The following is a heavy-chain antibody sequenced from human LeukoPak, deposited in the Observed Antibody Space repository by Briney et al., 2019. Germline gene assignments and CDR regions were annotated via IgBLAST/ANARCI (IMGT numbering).Heavy chain of an antibody. Sequence: PGGSLRLSCAASGFTFRNYAMTWVRQAPGKGLEWVAVIGASGADTYYSDSVKGRFTVSRDNAQNTLFLHMSSLRAEDTAVYFCASRPRDTSGYYLGAFHDWGQGTTVTVSS. D-gene: IGHD3-22*01. CDR2: IGASGADT. V-gene: IGHV3-23*01. CDR3: ASRPRDTSGYYLGAFHD. J-gene: IGHJ3*01. CDR1: GFTFRNYA.